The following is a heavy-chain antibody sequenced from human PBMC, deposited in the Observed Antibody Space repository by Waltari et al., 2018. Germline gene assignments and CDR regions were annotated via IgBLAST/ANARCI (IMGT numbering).Heavy chain of an antibody. Sequence: QLQLQESGPGLVKPSETLSLTCAVSGCSITSASYWGWIRQPPGKGLEWIGYVYHFGSSSYNPSLKSRVTMSVDTSKRQFSLNLSSVTAADTAVYYCARHEAAHYGGFDSWGRGTLVTVSA. CDR2: VYHFGSS. D-gene: IGHD4-17*01. CDR3: ARHEAAHYGGFDS. CDR1: GCSITSASY. J-gene: IGHJ4*02. V-gene: IGHV4-38-2*01.